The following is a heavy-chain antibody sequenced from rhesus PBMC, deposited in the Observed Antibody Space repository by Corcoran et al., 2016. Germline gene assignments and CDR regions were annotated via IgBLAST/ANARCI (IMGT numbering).Heavy chain of an antibody. V-gene: IGHV1-200*01. Sequence: QVQLVQSGAEVKKPGASVKLSCQASGYPFTSYSIHWVRQAPGQGLEWMGWISPSKGNAGYAQKFQGRVTMTRDTSTSTAYMELSSLRSEDTAVYYCARVYCTSAPCYVKSLDVWGRGVPVTVSS. J-gene: IGHJ5-2*02. CDR2: ISPSKGNA. D-gene: IGHD2-2*01. CDR3: ARVYCTSAPCYVKSLDV. CDR1: GYPFTSYS.